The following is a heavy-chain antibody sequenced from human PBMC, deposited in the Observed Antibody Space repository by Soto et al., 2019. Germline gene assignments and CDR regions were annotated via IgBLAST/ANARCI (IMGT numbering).Heavy chain of an antibody. V-gene: IGHV3-30-3*01. D-gene: IGHD2-15*01. Sequence: QVQLVESGGGVVQPGRSLRLSCAASGFTFSSYAMHWVRQAPGKGLEWVAVISYDGSNKYYADSVKGRFTISRDNSKNTLYLQMNSPRAKDTAVYYCATVPSSSGRAHFDYWGQGTLVTVSS. CDR3: ATVPSSSGRAHFDY. CDR2: ISYDGSNK. J-gene: IGHJ4*02. CDR1: GFTFSSYA.